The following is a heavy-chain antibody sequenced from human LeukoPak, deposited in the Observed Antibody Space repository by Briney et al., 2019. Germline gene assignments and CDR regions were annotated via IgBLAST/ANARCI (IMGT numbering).Heavy chain of an antibody. V-gene: IGHV4-61*02. J-gene: IGHJ4*02. CDR1: GGSISSGTYF. CDR3: ARGVVEMATSWGY. D-gene: IGHD5-24*01. Sequence: SQTLSLTCTVSGGSISSGTYFWSWIRQPAGKGLEWIGRIHTSGSTNYSPSLRSRVTISVDTSKNQFSLNLSSVTAADTAVYYCARGVVEMATSWGYWGQGTLVTVFS. CDR2: IHTSGST.